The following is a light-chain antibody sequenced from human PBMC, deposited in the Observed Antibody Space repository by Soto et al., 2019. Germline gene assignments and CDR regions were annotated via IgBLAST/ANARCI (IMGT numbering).Light chain of an antibody. Sequence: MTQSPSSVSASVGDRVTMTCRASQDISNWLAWYQQTRGQAPRILIYGESTRATGVPDRLSGSGSGTELTLTISKLQSEDFAVYHCQKYDKWPRTFGQGTKVDI. V-gene: IGKV3-15*01. J-gene: IGKJ1*01. CDR3: QKYDKWPRT. CDR1: QDISNW. CDR2: GES.